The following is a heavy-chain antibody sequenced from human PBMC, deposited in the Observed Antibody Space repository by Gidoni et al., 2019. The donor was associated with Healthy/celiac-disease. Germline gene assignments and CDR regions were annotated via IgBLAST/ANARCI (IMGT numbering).Heavy chain of an antibody. V-gene: IGHV5-51*01. J-gene: IGHJ6*02. CDR1: GYSFTSYW. D-gene: IGHD2-2*01. Sequence: EVQLVQSGAEVKKPGESLKISCKGSGYSFTSYWIGWVRQMPGKGLEWMGIIYPGDSDTRYSPSFQGQVTISADKSISTAYLQWSSLKASDTAMYYCARLQRRGYCSSTSCHESLHYYGMDVWGQGTTVTVSS. CDR3: ARLQRRGYCSSTSCHESLHYYGMDV. CDR2: IYPGDSDT.